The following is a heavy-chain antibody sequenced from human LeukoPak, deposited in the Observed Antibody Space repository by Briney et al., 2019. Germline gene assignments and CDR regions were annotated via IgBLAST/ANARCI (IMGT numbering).Heavy chain of an antibody. V-gene: IGHV1-18*01. J-gene: IGHJ4*02. D-gene: IGHD3-22*01. CDR3: ARDKVAGGYYDSSGYSPFDY. CDR1: GYTFTSYG. CDR2: ISAYNGNT. Sequence: ASVKVSCKASGYTFTSYGISWVRQAPGQGLEWMGWISAYNGNTNYAQKLQGRVTMTTDTSTSTAYMELRSLRSDDTAVYYCARDKVAGGYYDSSGYSPFDYWGQGTLVTVSS.